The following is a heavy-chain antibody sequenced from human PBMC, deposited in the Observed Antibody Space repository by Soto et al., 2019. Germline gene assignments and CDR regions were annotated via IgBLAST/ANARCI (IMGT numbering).Heavy chain of an antibody. V-gene: IGHV2-5*02. CDR3: AHRVLRTVFGLVTTTAIYFDF. CDR1: GFSLTTSGVG. D-gene: IGHD3-3*01. J-gene: IGHJ4*02. Sequence: QITLNESGPTQVKPRQTLTLTCTFSGFSLTTSGVGVGGIRQSPGKPPDWLALIYWDEVKSYIPSLKSRLTITKDTSKNQVVLTMADLDPADTATYYCAHRVLRTVFGLVTTTAIYFDFWGQGTPVAVSS. CDR2: IYWDEVK.